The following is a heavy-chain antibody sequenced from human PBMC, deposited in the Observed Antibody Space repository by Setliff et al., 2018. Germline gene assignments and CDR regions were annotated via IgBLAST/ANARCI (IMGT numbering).Heavy chain of an antibody. Sequence: GGSLRLSCAASGFTFSSYGMHWVRQAPGKGLEWVAFIRYDGSNTYYADSVKGRFTISRDTSKNTLYLQMNSLRAEDTALYYCANDRIGGSYYYFDYWGQGTLVTVSS. CDR1: GFTFSSYG. J-gene: IGHJ4*02. D-gene: IGHD1-26*01. V-gene: IGHV3-30*02. CDR2: IRYDGSNT. CDR3: ANDRIGGSYYYFDY.